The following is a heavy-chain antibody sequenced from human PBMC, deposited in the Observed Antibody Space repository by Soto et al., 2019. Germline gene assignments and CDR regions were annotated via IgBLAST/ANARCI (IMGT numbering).Heavy chain of an antibody. CDR3: AKGYSGYDSVLDY. CDR2: ISYDGSNK. Sequence: GGSLRLSCAASGFTFNSYGMHWVRQDPGKGLEWVAVISYDGSNKYYADSVKGRFTISRDNSKNTLYLQMNSLRAEDTAVYYCAKGYSGYDSVLDYWGQGTLVTVSS. CDR1: GFTFNSYG. J-gene: IGHJ4*02. V-gene: IGHV3-30*18. D-gene: IGHD5-12*01.